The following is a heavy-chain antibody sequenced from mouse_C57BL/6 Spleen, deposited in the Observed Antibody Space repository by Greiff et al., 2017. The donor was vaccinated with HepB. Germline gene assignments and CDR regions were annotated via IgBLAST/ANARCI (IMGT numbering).Heavy chain of an antibody. D-gene: IGHD1-1*01. J-gene: IGHJ4*01. Sequence: EVQLVESGGGLVKPGGSLKLSCAASGFTFSDYGMHWVRQAPEKGLEWVAYISSGSSTIYYADTVKGRFTISRDNAKNTLFLQMTSLRSEDTAMYYCAWPYYYGSSRSYAMDYWGQGTSVTVSS. CDR3: AWPYYYGSSRSYAMDY. V-gene: IGHV5-17*01. CDR1: GFTFSDYG. CDR2: ISSGSSTI.